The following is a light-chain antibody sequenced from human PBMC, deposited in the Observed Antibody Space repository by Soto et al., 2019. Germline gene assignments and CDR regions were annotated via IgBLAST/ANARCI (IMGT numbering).Light chain of an antibody. V-gene: IGKV1-39*01. Sequence: IQMTQSPSSLSASVRCRVTITCGESQSISNYLNWYQQKPGRAPKILIYAASSLQSGVPSRFSGGGSGTDFTLAIASLQPEDFATYYCKQSYSSPWTFGKGTKVDIK. CDR3: KQSYSSPWT. J-gene: IGKJ1*01. CDR2: AAS. CDR1: QSISNY.